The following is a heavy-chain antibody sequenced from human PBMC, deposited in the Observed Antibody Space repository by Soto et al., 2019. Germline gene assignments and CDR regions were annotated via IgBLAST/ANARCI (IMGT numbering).Heavy chain of an antibody. D-gene: IGHD3-10*01. J-gene: IGHJ6*02. CDR2: IKQDGSEK. Sequence: GSLRLSCAASGFTFSSYWMSWVRQAPGKGLEWVANIKQDGSEKYYVDSVKGRFTISRDNAKNSLYLQMDSLRAEDTAVYYCATSLLLWFGELFSDGMDVWGQGTTVTVSS. CDR3: ATSLLLWFGELFSDGMDV. V-gene: IGHV3-7*05. CDR1: GFTFSSYW.